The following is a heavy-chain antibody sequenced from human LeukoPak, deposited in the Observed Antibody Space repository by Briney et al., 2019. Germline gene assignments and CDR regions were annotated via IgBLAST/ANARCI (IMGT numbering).Heavy chain of an antibody. Sequence: GASVKVSCKASGYTFTSYDINWVRQATGQGLEWMGWMNPNSGNTGYAQKFQGRVTMTRNTSISTAYMELSSLRSEDTAVYYCARLPRIAAAGTFDYWGQGTLVTVSS. CDR3: ARLPRIAAAGTFDY. CDR2: MNPNSGNT. J-gene: IGHJ4*02. V-gene: IGHV1-8*01. D-gene: IGHD6-13*01. CDR1: GYTFTSYD.